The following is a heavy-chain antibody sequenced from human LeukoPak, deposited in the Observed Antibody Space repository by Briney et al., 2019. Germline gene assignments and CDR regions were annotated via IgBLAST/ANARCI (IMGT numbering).Heavy chain of an antibody. CDR2: IGGIGAST. V-gene: IGHV3-23*01. D-gene: IGHD4-17*01. CDR1: GFTFSSYW. J-gene: IGHJ5*02. Sequence: GGSLRLSCAASGFTFSSYWMSWVRQAPGKGLEWVSSIGGIGASTYYADSVKGRFTISRDNSKNTLYLQMNSLRGEDTALYYCAKAAYGDYVNWFDPWGQGILVIVSS. CDR3: AKAAYGDYVNWFDP.